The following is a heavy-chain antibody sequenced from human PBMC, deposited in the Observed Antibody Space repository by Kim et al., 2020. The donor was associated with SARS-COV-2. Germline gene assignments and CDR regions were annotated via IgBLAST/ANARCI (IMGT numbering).Heavy chain of an antibody. D-gene: IGHD3-22*01. V-gene: IGHV3-23*01. CDR3: AKLGYYYDSSGYSTYYFDY. CDR2: ISGSGGST. CDR1: GFTFSSHA. J-gene: IGHJ4*02. Sequence: GGSLRLSCAASGFTFSSHAMSWVRQAPGKGLEWVSAISGSGGSTYYADSVKGRFTISRDNSKNTLYLQMNSLRAEDTAVYYCAKLGYYYDSSGYSTYYFDYWGQGTLVTVSS.